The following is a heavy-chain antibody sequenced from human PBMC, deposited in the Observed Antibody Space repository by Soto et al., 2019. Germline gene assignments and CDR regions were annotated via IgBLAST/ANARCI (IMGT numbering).Heavy chain of an antibody. J-gene: IGHJ6*02. CDR3: AASCVACGGFNYYGMDV. CDR1: GGSISSGGYY. CDR2: IYYSGST. D-gene: IGHD5-12*01. Sequence: QVQLQESGPGLVKPSQTLSLTCTVSGGSISSGGYYWSWIRLHPGKGLEWIGYIYYSGSTYYNPSLERRVTISVDTSKYQFSLKLSSVTAADTAVYYCAASCVACGGFNYYGMDVWGQGTTVTVSS. V-gene: IGHV4-31*03.